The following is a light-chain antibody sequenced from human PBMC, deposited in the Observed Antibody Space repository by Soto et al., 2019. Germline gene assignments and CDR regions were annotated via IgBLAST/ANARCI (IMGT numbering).Light chain of an antibody. J-gene: IGLJ2*01. CDR1: SSDVGAYNY. Sequence: QSALTQPPSASGAPGQSVTISCTGTSSDVGAYNYVSWYQQHPGKAPKLMIYEVSKRPSGAPDRFSGSKSGNTASLTVSGLQAEDEADYYCRSLVRGNNLIFGGGTQLTVL. V-gene: IGLV2-8*01. CDR2: EVS. CDR3: RSLVRGNNLI.